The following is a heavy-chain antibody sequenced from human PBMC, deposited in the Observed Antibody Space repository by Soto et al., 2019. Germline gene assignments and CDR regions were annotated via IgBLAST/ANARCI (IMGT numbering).Heavy chain of an antibody. D-gene: IGHD3-9*01. J-gene: IGHJ6*02. V-gene: IGHV1-69*13. CDR3: ARGEEPLRYFDWLPYYYYGMDV. CDR1: GGTFSSYA. CDR2: IIPIFGTA. Sequence: SVKVSCKASGGTFSSYAISWVRQAPGQGLEWMGWIIPIFGTANYAQKFQGRVTITADESTSTAYMELRSLRSDDTAVYYCARGEEPLRYFDWLPYYYYGMDVWGQGTTVTVSS.